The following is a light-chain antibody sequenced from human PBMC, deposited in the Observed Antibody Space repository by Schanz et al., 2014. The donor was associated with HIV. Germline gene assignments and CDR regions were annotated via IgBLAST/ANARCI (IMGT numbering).Light chain of an antibody. V-gene: IGLV1-40*01. CDR1: SSNIGADYD. J-gene: IGLJ2*01. Sequence: QSVLAQPPSVSGAPGQRVTISCTGSSSNIGADYDVHWYQLLPGTAPKLLIFDNTNRPSGVPARFSGSKSGSSASLAISGLQAEDEADYYCSAWDDSRRGQVVFGGGTKLTVL. CDR2: DNT. CDR3: SAWDDSRRGQVV.